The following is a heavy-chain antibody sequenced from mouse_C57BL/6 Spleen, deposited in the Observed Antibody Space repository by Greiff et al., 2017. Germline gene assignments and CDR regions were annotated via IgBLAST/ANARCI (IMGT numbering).Heavy chain of an antibody. CDR1: GFTFSDYG. J-gene: IGHJ2*01. CDR2: ISSGSSTI. Sequence: EVKVVESGGGLVKPGGSLKLSCAASGFTFSDYGMHWVRQAPEKGLEWVAYISSGSSTIYYADTVKGRFTISRDNAKNTLFLQMTSLRSEDTAMYYCARYGHLDYWGQGTTLTVSS. V-gene: IGHV5-17*01. D-gene: IGHD1-1*02. CDR3: ARYGHLDY.